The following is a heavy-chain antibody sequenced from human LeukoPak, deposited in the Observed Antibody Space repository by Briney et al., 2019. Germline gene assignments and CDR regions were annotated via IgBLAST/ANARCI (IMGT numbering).Heavy chain of an antibody. CDR3: ARHGAWDTAMVTD. J-gene: IGHJ4*02. Sequence: SETLSRTCTVSGGSSSSSSYYWGWIRQPPGKGLEWIGSIYYSGSTYYNPSLKSRVTISVDTSKNQFSLKLSSVTAADTAVYYCARHGAWDTAMVTDWGQGTLVTVSS. CDR1: GGSSSSSSYY. D-gene: IGHD5-18*01. CDR2: IYYSGST. V-gene: IGHV4-39*01.